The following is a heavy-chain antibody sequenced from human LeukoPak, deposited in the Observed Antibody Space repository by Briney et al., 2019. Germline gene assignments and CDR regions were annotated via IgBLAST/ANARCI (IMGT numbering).Heavy chain of an antibody. CDR3: ARGDCSRTSCYCIWSDP. J-gene: IGHJ5*02. Sequence: SETLSLTCAVYGGSFSGYYWSWIRQPPGKGLEWIGEINHSGSTNYNPSLKSRVTISVDTSKNQFSLKLSSVTAADTAVYYCARGDCSRTSCYCIWSDPWGQGTLVTVSS. CDR2: INHSGST. CDR1: GGSFSGYY. V-gene: IGHV4-34*01. D-gene: IGHD2-2*01.